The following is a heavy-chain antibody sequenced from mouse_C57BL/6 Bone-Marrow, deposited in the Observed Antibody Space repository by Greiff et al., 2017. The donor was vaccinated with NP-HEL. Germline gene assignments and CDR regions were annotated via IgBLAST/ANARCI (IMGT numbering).Heavy chain of an antibody. Sequence: VQLQQSGPELVKPGASVKISCKASGYSFTGYYMNWVKQSPEKSLEWIGEINPSTGGTTYNQKFKAKATLTVDKSSSTAYMQLKSLTSEDSAVYYCARVRYYGSRDYAMDYWGQGTSVTVSS. CDR1: GYSFTGYY. V-gene: IGHV1-42*01. J-gene: IGHJ4*01. CDR3: ARVRYYGSRDYAMDY. D-gene: IGHD1-1*01. CDR2: INPSTGGT.